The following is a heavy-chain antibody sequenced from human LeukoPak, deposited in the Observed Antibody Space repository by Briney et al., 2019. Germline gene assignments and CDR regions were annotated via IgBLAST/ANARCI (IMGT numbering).Heavy chain of an antibody. V-gene: IGHV4-39*07. CDR1: GGSISSSSYY. Sequence: SETLSLTCTVSGGSISSSSYYWGWIRQPPGKGLEWIGSIYYSGSTYYNPSLKSRVTISVDTSKNQFSLKLSSVTAADTAVYYCARVVHIATYFDYWGQGTLVTVSS. J-gene: IGHJ4*02. CDR2: IYYSGST. D-gene: IGHD6-13*01. CDR3: ARVVHIATYFDY.